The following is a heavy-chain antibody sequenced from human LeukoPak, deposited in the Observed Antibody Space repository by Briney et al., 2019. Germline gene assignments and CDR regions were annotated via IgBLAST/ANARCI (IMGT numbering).Heavy chain of an antibody. CDR2: ISESGGST. CDR1: GLTFSSYA. Sequence: GWSLRLSCAASGLTFSSYAMRWVRQARGKGLERVSVISESGGSTYYADSVKGRFTISRDNSKNTLYLQMNSLRAEDTAVYYCAKEIYGDSTGGRFQHWGQGTLVTVSS. CDR3: AKEIYGDSTGGRFQH. V-gene: IGHV3-23*01. D-gene: IGHD4-17*01. J-gene: IGHJ1*01.